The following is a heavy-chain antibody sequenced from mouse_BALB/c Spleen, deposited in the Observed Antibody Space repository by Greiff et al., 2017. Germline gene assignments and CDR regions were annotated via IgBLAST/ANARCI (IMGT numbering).Heavy chain of an antibody. CDR1: GFTFSSYG. V-gene: IGHV5-6*01. Sequence: EVMLVESGGDLVKPGGSLKLSCAASGFTFSSYGMSWVRQTPDKRLEWVATISSGGSYTYYPDSVKGRFIISRDNTKKTLYLQMSSLRSEDTALYYCARHNYRYSYAMDYWGQGTSVTVSS. D-gene: IGHD2-14*01. CDR2: ISSGGSYT. J-gene: IGHJ4*01. CDR3: ARHNYRYSYAMDY.